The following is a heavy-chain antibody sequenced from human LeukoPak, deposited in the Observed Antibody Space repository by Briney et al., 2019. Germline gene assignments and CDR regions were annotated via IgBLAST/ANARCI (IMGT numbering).Heavy chain of an antibody. CDR1: GGSLSAYY. CDR3: ARLKYYFDRSGYRAEYFQQ. CDR2: INHGEST. V-gene: IGHV4-34*01. D-gene: IGHD3-22*01. Sequence: SETLSLTCAVYGGSLSAYYWTWIRQPPGKGLEWIGEINHGESTNYNPSLKSRVTISVDTSKNQFSLKLSSVTAADTAVYYCARLKYYFDRSGYRAEYFQQWGQGTLVTASS. J-gene: IGHJ1*01.